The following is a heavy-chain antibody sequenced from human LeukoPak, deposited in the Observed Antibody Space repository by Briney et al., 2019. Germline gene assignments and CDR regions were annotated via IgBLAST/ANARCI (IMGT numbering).Heavy chain of an antibody. V-gene: IGHV3-30*18. J-gene: IGHJ4*02. CDR3: AKDPGSSGKRSFFDY. CDR1: GFTFSNYG. CDR2: ISYDGSNK. D-gene: IGHD6-13*01. Sequence: PGGSLRLSCAASGFTFSNYGMHWVRQAPGKGLEWVAVISYDGSNKYYADSVKGRFTISRDNSKNTLYLQMNSLRAEDTAVYYCAKDPGSSGKRSFFDYWGQGTLVTVSS.